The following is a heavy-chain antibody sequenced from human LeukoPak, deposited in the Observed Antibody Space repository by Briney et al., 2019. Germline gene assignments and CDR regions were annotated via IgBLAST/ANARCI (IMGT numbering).Heavy chain of an antibody. J-gene: IGHJ6*03. V-gene: IGHV4-39*07. CDR3: ARDTDQGYMDV. CDR1: GGSISSSSYY. Sequence: PSETLSLTCTVSGGSISSSSYYWGWIRQPPGKGLEWIGSIYYSGSTYYNPSLKSRVTISVDTSKNQFSLKLSSVTAADTAVYYCARDTDQGYMDVWGKGTTVTISS. D-gene: IGHD2-2*01. CDR2: IYYSGST.